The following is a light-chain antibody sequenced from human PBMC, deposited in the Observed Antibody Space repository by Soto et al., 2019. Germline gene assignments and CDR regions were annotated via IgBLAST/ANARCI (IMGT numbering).Light chain of an antibody. V-gene: IGKV3-15*01. J-gene: IGKJ1*01. CDR1: ESVDIN. CDR2: GES. Sequence: DIAMTQSPATLSVSPGDSATLSCRASESVDINLAWYQQKTGQAPRLLIYGESTRATDMPATFSGRGSGTELILTISSLQSEDFAVYYCQQYKNWPRTCGQGTKVDIK. CDR3: QQYKNWPRT.